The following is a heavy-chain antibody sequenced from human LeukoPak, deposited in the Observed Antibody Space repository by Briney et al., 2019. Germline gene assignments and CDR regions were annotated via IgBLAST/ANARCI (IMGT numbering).Heavy chain of an antibody. J-gene: IGHJ3*01. CDR3: ARLGYCGGDCYLHGFDV. Sequence: GESLKISCKGSGYRFTNYWIAWVRQMPGKGLEWMGIFYPGDSDTRYSPSFQGQVTISADKSISTAYLQWSSLKASDTAMYFCARLGYCGGDCYLHGFDVWGQGTVVTVAS. CDR1: GYRFTNYW. V-gene: IGHV5-51*01. D-gene: IGHD2-21*02. CDR2: FYPGDSDT.